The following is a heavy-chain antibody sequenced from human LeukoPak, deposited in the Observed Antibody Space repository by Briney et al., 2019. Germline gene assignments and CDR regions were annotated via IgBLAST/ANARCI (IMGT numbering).Heavy chain of an antibody. Sequence: GSLRLSCAASGFSLSSYGMHWVRQAPGKGLEWVAVISYDGSNKDYADTVKGRFSISRDNSKNTLYLQMNGLRAEDTSVYYCAEEKGSPFYFDPWGQGTLVTVSS. J-gene: IGHJ4*02. CDR3: AEEKGSPFYFDP. V-gene: IGHV3-30*18. CDR2: ISYDGSNK. CDR1: GFSLSSYG.